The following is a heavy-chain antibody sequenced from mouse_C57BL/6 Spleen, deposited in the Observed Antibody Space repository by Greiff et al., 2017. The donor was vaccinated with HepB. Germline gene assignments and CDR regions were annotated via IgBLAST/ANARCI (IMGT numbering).Heavy chain of an antibody. Sequence: VQLQQSGAELVRPGTSVKLSCTASGYTFTSYWMHWVRQRPGQGLEWIGVIDPSDSYTNYNQKFKGKATLTVDTSSSTAYMQLSSLSSEDSAVYYCATILRPGYFDYWGQGTTLTVSS. CDR3: ATILRPGYFDY. V-gene: IGHV1-59*01. CDR1: GYTFTSYW. CDR2: IDPSDSYT. D-gene: IGHD1-1*01. J-gene: IGHJ2*01.